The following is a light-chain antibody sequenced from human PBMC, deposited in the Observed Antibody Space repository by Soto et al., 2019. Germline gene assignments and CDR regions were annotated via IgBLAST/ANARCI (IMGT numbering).Light chain of an antibody. Sequence: QSALTQPASVSGSPGQSITISCTGTSSDVGGFNSVSWYQQHPGKAPKLMIYEVDNRPSGVSDRFSGSKSGNTASLTISGLQAEDEADYYCNSYTSSDSLVVFGGGTKLTV. CDR3: NSYTSSDSLVV. CDR1: SSDVGGFNS. J-gene: IGLJ2*01. V-gene: IGLV2-14*01. CDR2: EVD.